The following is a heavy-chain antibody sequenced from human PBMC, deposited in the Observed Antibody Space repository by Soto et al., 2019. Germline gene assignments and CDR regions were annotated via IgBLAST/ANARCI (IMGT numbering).Heavy chain of an antibody. Sequence: QVQLVQSGAEMKKPGASVRVSCKASGYTFINYDFSWVRQAPGQGLEWMGWISGHNGNTKYAQKFQGRVTVTTDTSTTTAYMELRSLRSDDTAVYYCARDTGVAFDYWGQGTLVTVSS. CDR1: GYTFINYD. CDR3: ARDTGVAFDY. D-gene: IGHD2-15*01. CDR2: ISGHNGNT. V-gene: IGHV1-18*01. J-gene: IGHJ4*02.